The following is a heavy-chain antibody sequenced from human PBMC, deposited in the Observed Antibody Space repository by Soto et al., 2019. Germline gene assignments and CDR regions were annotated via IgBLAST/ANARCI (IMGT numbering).Heavy chain of an antibody. CDR1: GFTFTDYC. D-gene: IGHD3-16*01. V-gene: IGHV1-69-2*01. J-gene: IGHJ5*02. CDR3: AIGFRARLRYFDA. Sequence: VQLVQSGAEVKKPGTTVKVSCRVSGFTFTDYCIHWVRQAPGKGPEWMGLIDPEDDETIYAETFQGRLTMAADTSTDTTYMELTSLRSEDTAVYYCAIGFRARLRYFDAWGQGTLVTVSS. CDR2: IDPEDDET.